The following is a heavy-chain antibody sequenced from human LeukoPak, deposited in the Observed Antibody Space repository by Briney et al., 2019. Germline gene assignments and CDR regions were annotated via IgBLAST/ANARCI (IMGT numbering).Heavy chain of an antibody. CDR3: VRDPYEAY. CDR1: GFTFSSYG. J-gene: IGHJ4*02. V-gene: IGHV3-33*01. Sequence: GTSLRLSCAASGFTFSSYGMHWVRQAPGKGLEWVAVIWYDGGNKLYGDSVKGRFTIPRDNSKNTVYLQMNSLRVEDTAVYYCVRDPYEAYWGQGTLVTVSS. CDR2: IWYDGGNK. D-gene: IGHD5-12*01.